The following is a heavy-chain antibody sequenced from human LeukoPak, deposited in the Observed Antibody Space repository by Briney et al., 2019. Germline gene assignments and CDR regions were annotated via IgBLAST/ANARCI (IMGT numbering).Heavy chain of an antibody. CDR3: ARGLGRGVTVVRLDP. J-gene: IGHJ5*02. D-gene: IGHD3-10*01. CDR2: IHYSGST. V-gene: IGHV4-59*01. CDR1: GGSISSYY. Sequence: KPSETLSLTCTVSGGSISSYYWSWIRQPPGKQLEWIGYIHYSGSTNYNPSLKSRVTISVDTSKNQFSLKLSSVTAADTAVYYCARGLGRGVTVVRLDPWGQGTLVTVSS.